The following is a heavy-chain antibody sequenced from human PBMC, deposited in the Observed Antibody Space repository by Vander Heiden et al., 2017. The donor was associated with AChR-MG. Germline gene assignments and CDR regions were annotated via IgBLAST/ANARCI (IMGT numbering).Heavy chain of an antibody. J-gene: IGHJ2*01. V-gene: IGHV3-23*01. CDR1: GFTFRSHT. CDR3: AKGLWGGANDPWYFDL. Sequence: EVRLLESGGGLVQPGGSLRLPCEASGFTFRSHTMNWVRQAPGKGLEWVSGIIGSGISVFHGDSVKGRFTISRDNSKNSLYLQMNSLRVEDTAEYYCAKGLWGGANDPWYFDLWGRGTLVTVSS. CDR2: IIGSGISV. D-gene: IGHD1-1*01.